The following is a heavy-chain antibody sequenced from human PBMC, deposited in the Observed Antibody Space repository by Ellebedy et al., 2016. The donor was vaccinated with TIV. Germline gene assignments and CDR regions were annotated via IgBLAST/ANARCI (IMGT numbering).Heavy chain of an antibody. V-gene: IGHV4-59*01. J-gene: IGHJ6*02. Sequence: GSLRLXCTVSGGSINTAYWTWIRQPPGQGLEWLGSVFHIGSAHYNPSLKSRVTMSVDTSKNQFSLKLRSATAADTAVYFCARDTMTVWGEGWYYGMDVWGHGTTVTVSS. CDR2: VFHIGSA. CDR1: GGSINTAY. D-gene: IGHD3-22*01. CDR3: ARDTMTVWGEGWYYGMDV.